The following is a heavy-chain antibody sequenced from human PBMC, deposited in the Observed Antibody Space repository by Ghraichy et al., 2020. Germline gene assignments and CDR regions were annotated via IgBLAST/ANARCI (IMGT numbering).Heavy chain of an antibody. V-gene: IGHV2-5*01. CDR2: IYGNADT. J-gene: IGHJ4*02. Sequence: SGPTLVKPTQTLTLTCTFSGFSLSTGEVSVGWFRQPPGKALEWLGIIYGNADTRYSPSLKSRLTITKDASKNQVVLTMTSMDPVDTGTYYCAHSYCGGACDEWFHYWGQGTLVTVSS. CDR1: GFSLSTGEVS. CDR3: AHSYCGGACDEWFHY. D-gene: IGHD2-21*02.